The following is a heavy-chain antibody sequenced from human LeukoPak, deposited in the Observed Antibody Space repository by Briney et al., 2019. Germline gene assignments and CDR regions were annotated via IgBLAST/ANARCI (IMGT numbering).Heavy chain of an antibody. CDR3: ARAPVTSCRGAYCYPFDY. J-gene: IGHJ4*02. V-gene: IGHV3-23*01. CDR1: GFTFSSYS. D-gene: IGHD2-21*01. CDR2: TSSSDAGT. Sequence: GGSLRLSCAASGFTFSSYSMSWVRQAPGKGLEWVSATSSSDAGTYHADSVRGRFTISRDNSKNTLYLQMNSLRVEDAAVYYCARAPVTSCRGAYCYPFDYWGQGTLVTVSS.